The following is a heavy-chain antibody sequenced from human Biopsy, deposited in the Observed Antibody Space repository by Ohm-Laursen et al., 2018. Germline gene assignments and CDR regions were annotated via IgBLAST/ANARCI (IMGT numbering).Heavy chain of an antibody. V-gene: IGHV1-2*02. CDR3: AKGQDLRGVAEYFQH. J-gene: IGHJ1*01. Sequence: GASVKVSCKASGYTFTGQYLHWVRQVPGQGLEWMGWINPHSGTTKFAQDFQGRVTMTRDTSITTAYMELRRLRSDDTAVYYCAKGQDLRGVAEYFQHWGQGALVTVSS. CDR2: INPHSGTT. D-gene: IGHD2-15*01. CDR1: GYTFTGQY.